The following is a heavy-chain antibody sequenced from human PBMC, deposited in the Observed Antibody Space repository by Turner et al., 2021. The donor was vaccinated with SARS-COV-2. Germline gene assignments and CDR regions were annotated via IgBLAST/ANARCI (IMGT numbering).Heavy chain of an antibody. V-gene: IGHV4-39*01. CDR2: IYYSGST. CDR1: GGSISSSTYY. D-gene: IGHD1-26*01. J-gene: IGHJ3*02. Sequence: QLQLQESGPGLVKPSENLSLTCTVSGGSISSSTYYWGWIRQPPGKGLEWIGSIYYSGSTYYNASLKSRVTISGDTSKNQFSLKLSSVTAADTAVYYCARQSEWELLGVLYAFDIWGQGTMVTVSS. CDR3: ARQSEWELLGVLYAFDI.